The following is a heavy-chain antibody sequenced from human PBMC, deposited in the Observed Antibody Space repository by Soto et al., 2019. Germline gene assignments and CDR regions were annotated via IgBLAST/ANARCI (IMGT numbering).Heavy chain of an antibody. CDR1: GFIFSSYS. J-gene: IGHJ3*02. Sequence: GGSLRLSCAASGFIFSSYSMNWVRQAPGKGLEWVSSISSSSSYIYYADSVKGRFTISRDNSKNTLYLQMNSLRAEDTAVYYCARVYYGSGSYYGAFDIWGQGTMVTVSS. D-gene: IGHD3-10*01. V-gene: IGHV3-21*04. CDR3: ARVYYGSGSYYGAFDI. CDR2: ISSSSSYI.